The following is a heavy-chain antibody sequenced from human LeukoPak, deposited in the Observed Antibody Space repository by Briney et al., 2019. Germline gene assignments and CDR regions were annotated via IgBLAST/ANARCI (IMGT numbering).Heavy chain of an antibody. CDR3: ARIVVAARLYYFDY. CDR1: GVSLSTSGMC. CDR2: IDWDDDK. Sequence: SGPALVKPTQTLTXTCTFSGVSLSTSGMCVSWIRQRPGKALEWLARIDWDDDKYYSTSLKTRLTISKDTSKNQVGLTMTNMDPVDTATYYCARIVVAARLYYFDYWGQGTLVTVSS. D-gene: IGHD6-6*01. J-gene: IGHJ4*02. V-gene: IGHV2-70*11.